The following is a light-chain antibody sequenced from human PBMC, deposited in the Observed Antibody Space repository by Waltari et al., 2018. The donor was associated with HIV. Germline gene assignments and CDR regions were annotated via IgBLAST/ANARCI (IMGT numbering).Light chain of an antibody. J-gene: IGLJ2*01. CDR3: SSYTRRGTVV. CDR2: EVT. V-gene: IGLV2-14*03. CDR1: SSDIGYYDY. Sequence: QSALTQPASVSGSPGQSIVLPCTGSSSDIGYYDYVSWYQQYPGQAPKALIYEVTSRPSGTSSRFSGSKSAPTAFLAISKLQTDDEADYFCSSYTRRGTVVFGGGTRLTVL.